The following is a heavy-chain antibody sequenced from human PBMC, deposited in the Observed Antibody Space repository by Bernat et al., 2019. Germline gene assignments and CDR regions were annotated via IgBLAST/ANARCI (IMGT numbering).Heavy chain of an antibody. J-gene: IGHJ4*02. V-gene: IGHV4-59*08. Sequence: QVQLQESGPGLVKPSETLSLTRTVSSDSISSYYWSWIRQPPGDGLEWIGCVYYRRNSDYNPSLMSRATMTIKSAKNQVSLKLISETAAGTAVNFCARHRNKGESGHTFDYWGQGTLVTVSS. CDR3: ARHRNKGESGHTFDY. CDR1: SDSISSYY. D-gene: IGHD1/OR15-1a*01. CDR2: VYYRRNS.